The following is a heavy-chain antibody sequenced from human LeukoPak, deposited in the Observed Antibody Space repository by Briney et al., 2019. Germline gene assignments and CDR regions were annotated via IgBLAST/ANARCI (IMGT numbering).Heavy chain of an antibody. J-gene: IGHJ5*02. CDR1: GFTVSSNY. Sequence: GGSLRLSCAASGFTVSSNYMSWVRQAPGKGLEWVSVIYSGGSTYYADSVKGRFTISRDNSKNTLHLQMNSLRAEDTAVYYCARDSAAAGFNWFDPWGQGTLVTVSS. CDR2: IYSGGST. CDR3: ARDSAAAGFNWFDP. V-gene: IGHV3-53*01. D-gene: IGHD6-13*01.